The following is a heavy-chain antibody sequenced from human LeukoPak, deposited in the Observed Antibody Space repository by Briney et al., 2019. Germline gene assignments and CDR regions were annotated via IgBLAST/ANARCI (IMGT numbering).Heavy chain of an antibody. Sequence: KPSETLSLTCTVSGGSVSSGSYYWSWIRQPPGKGLEWIGYIYYSGSTNYNPSLKSRVTISVDKSKNQFTLKLSSVTAADTAVYYCARGLGDYDSVDYWGQGTLVTVSS. J-gene: IGHJ4*02. D-gene: IGHD4-17*01. CDR3: ARGLGDYDSVDY. V-gene: IGHV4-61*01. CDR1: GGSVSSGSYY. CDR2: IYYSGST.